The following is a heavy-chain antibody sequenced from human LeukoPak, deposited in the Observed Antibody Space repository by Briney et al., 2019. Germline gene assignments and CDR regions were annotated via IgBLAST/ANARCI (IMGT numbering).Heavy chain of an antibody. CDR2: INSDGSTT. CDR3: AILPGYSSGWYEVNY. V-gene: IGHV3-74*01. Sequence: PGGSLRLSCAASGFTFSSYWMHWVRQAPGKGQVWVSRINSDGSTTNYADSVKGRFTISRDNARNTLYLQMNSLRAEDTAVYYCAILPGYSSGWYEVNYWGQGTLVTVSS. D-gene: IGHD6-13*01. J-gene: IGHJ4*02. CDR1: GFTFSSYW.